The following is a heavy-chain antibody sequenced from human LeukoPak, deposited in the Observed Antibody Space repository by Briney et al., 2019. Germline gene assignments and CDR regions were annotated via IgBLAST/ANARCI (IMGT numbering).Heavy chain of an antibody. D-gene: IGHD5-24*01. CDR2: IWYDGSNK. Sequence: GGSLRLSCAASGFTFSSYGMHWVRQAPGKGLEWVAVIWYDGSNKYYADSVKGRFTISRDNSKNTLYLQMNSLRADDTAVYYCAKDQKWLPLVSIPDAFDIWGPGTMVTVSS. CDR1: GFTFSSYG. CDR3: AKDQKWLPLVSIPDAFDI. V-gene: IGHV3-33*06. J-gene: IGHJ3*02.